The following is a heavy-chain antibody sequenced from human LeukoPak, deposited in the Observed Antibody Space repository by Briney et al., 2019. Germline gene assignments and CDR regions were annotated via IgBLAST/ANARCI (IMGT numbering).Heavy chain of an antibody. V-gene: IGHV3-72*01. Sequence: GGSLRLSCAASGFTFSDHYIDWLRQATGKGLEWVGRSRNKAKSYTTDYAASVKRRFTISRDESKNALYLQMNSLKTEDTAVYYCVVVLLSSFVNSFDYWGQGTLVTVSS. D-gene: IGHD3-16*02. CDR1: GFTFSDHY. CDR2: SRNKAKSYTT. CDR3: VVVLLSSFVNSFDY. J-gene: IGHJ4*02.